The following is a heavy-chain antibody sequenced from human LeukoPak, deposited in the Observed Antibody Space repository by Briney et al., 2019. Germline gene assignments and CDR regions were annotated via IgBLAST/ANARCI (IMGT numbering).Heavy chain of an antibody. J-gene: IGHJ3*02. Sequence: GGSLRLSCAASGFTFSNYWMSWFHQAPGKGPEWVAIIKQDGSEKYYVDSVKGRFTISRDNAKNSLYLQMSSLRADDTAVYFSAGDEGWTFDIWGQGTKVTVSS. CDR2: IKQDGSEK. V-gene: IGHV3-7*01. CDR3: AGDEGWTFDI. D-gene: IGHD3/OR15-3a*01. CDR1: GFTFSNYW.